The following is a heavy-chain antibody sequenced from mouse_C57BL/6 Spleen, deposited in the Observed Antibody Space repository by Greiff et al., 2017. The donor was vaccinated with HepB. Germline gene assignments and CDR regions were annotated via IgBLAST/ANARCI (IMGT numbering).Heavy chain of an antibody. J-gene: IGHJ1*03. CDR1: GYTFTSYW. CDR2: IHPNSGST. D-gene: IGHD1-1*01. Sequence: VQLQQPGAELVKPGASVKLSCKASGYTFTSYWMYWVKQRPGQGLEWIGMIHPNSGSTNYNEKFKSKATLTVDKSSSTAYMQLSSLTSEDSAVYYCARYYYGSSYWYFDVWGTGTTVTVSS. CDR3: ARYYYGSSYWYFDV. V-gene: IGHV1-64*01.